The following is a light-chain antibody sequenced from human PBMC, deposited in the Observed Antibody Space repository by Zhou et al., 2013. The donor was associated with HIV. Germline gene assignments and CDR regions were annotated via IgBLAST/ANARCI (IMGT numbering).Light chain of an antibody. CDR3: LQDYNYPRT. CDR1: QGISIS. Sequence: DIQMTQSPSSLSASVGDRVTITCRASQGISISLAWYQQKPGKAPELLLYTASRLESGVPSRFSGSGSGTDYTLTISSLQPEDFATYYCLQDYNYPRTFGQGTKVEIK. V-gene: IGKV1-NL1*01. CDR2: TAS. J-gene: IGKJ1*01.